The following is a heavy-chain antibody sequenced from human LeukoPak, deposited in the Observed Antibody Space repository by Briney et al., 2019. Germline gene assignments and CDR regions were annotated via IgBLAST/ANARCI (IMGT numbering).Heavy chain of an antibody. J-gene: IGHJ4*02. V-gene: IGHV3-23*01. CDR1: GFTFTTYA. D-gene: IGHD3-10*01. Sequence: ESLKISCAASGFTFTTYALSWVRQAPGKGLEWVLIISGSGGNIYCPDSVNGRFTISRDNSKNTLYLQINSLRAEDTAVYYCAKEFYDGSGNYYPTFDYWGQGALVTVSS. CDR2: ISGSGGNI. CDR3: AKEFYDGSGNYYPTFDY.